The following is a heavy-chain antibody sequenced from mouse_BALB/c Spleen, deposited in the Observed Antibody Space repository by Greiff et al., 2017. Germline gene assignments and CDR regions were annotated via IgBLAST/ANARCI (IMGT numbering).Heavy chain of an antibody. Sequence: QVQLQQSGAELVRPGASVTLSCKASGYTFTDYEMHWVKQTPVHGLEWIGAIDPETGGTAYNQKFKGKATLTADKSSSTAYMELRSLTSEDSAVYYCTRPLRRIYAMDYWGQGTSVTVSS. D-gene: IGHD2-12*01. V-gene: IGHV1-15*01. CDR3: TRPLRRIYAMDY. CDR1: GYTFTDYE. CDR2: IDPETGGT. J-gene: IGHJ4*01.